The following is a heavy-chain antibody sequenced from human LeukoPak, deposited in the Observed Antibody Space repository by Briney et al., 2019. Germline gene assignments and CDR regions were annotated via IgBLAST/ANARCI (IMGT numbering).Heavy chain of an antibody. J-gene: IGHJ5*02. Sequence: NASETLSLTCTVSGGSISSYYWSWIRQPAGKGLEWIGEINHSGSTNYNPSLKSRVTISVDTSKNQFSLKLSSVTAADTAVYYCARGQFEGDFWSGYYGRTLGWFDPWGQGTLVTVSS. D-gene: IGHD3-3*01. CDR3: ARGQFEGDFWSGYYGRTLGWFDP. CDR1: GGSISSYY. CDR2: INHSGST. V-gene: IGHV4-34*01.